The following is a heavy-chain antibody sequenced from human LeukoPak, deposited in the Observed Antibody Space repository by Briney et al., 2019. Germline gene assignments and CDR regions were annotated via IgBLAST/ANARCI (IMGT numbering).Heavy chain of an antibody. CDR3: ATHWRGR. D-gene: IGHD1-1*01. CDR2: IKEDGSRR. V-gene: IGHV3-7*03. Sequence: GGSLRLSCAASGFSLSGYWMSWVRQAPGKGPEWVANIKEDGSRRYYSESVRGRFTISRDNSENSLYLQMNSLKAEDTAVYYCATHWRGRWGQGTLVTVSS. J-gene: IGHJ4*02. CDR1: GFSLSGYW.